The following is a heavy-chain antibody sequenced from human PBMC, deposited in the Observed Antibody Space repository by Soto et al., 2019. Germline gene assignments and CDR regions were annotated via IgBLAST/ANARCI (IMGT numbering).Heavy chain of an antibody. CDR1: GGSISSSSYY. J-gene: IGHJ5*02. D-gene: IGHD2-2*01. Sequence: TSETLSLTCTVSGGSISSSSYYWGWIRQPPGKGLEWIGSIYYRGSTYYNPSLKSRVTISVDTSKNQFSLKLSSVTAADTAVYYCAISVSQYQLLPNNWFDPWGQGTLVTVSS. CDR3: AISVSQYQLLPNNWFDP. V-gene: IGHV4-39*01. CDR2: IYYRGST.